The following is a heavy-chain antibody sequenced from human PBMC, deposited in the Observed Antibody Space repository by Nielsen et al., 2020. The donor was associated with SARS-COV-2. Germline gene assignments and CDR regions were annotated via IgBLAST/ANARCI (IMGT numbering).Heavy chain of an antibody. CDR2: ISAYNGNT. CDR3: ARDQISSTSFDNWFDP. J-gene: IGHJ5*02. V-gene: IGHV1-18*04. Sequence: SVKVSCKASGYTFTSYGISWVRQAPGQGLEWMGWISAYNGNTNYAQKLQGRVTMTTDTSTSTAYMELRSLRSDDTAVYYCARDQISSTSFDNWFDPWGQGTLVTVSS. D-gene: IGHD2-2*01. CDR1: GYTFTSYG.